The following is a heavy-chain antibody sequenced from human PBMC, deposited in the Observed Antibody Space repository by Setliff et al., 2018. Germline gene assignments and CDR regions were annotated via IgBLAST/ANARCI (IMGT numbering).Heavy chain of an antibody. CDR1: GGSVTNNNYY. Sequence: PSETLSLTCTVSGGSVTNNNYYWTWIRRHPRKGLVWLGYTSYSGTTHYNVALVNRLAISVDTSKNQFQFSLKVYLVTAADTAVYFCARVPLVSGYYYGPYYYYYYMDVWGKGTTVTVSS. V-gene: IGHV4-31*03. CDR3: ARVPLVSGYYYGPYYYYYYMDV. CDR2: TSYSGTT. D-gene: IGHD3-22*01. J-gene: IGHJ6*03.